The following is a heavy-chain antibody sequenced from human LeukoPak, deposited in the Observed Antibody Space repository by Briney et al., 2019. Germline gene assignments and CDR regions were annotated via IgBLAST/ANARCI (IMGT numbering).Heavy chain of an antibody. CDR1: GGPFSGYY. CDR3: ARVNTIFGVVTRKGAVGY. CDR2: INHSGST. V-gene: IGHV4-34*01. J-gene: IGHJ4*02. D-gene: IGHD3-3*01. Sequence: SETLSLTCAVYGGPFSGYYWRWIRQPPGRGRECIGEINHSGSTKYNPSLKSRVTISVATSKTQFSLKLSSVTAADAAVYYCARVNTIFGVVTRKGAVGYWGQGTLVTVSS.